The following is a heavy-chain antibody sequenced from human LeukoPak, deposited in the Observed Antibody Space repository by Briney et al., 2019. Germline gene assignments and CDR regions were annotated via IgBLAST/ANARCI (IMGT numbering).Heavy chain of an antibody. CDR2: IKKDGSEK. CDR3: ARDLSGVTGYTYGRGIDY. V-gene: IGHV3-7*01. CDR1: GFTFSSYW. Sequence: GGSLRLSCAASGFTFSSYWMSWVRQAPGKGLEWVANIKKDGSEKYYVDSVKGRFTISRDNAKTSLYLQMNSLRAEDTAVYYCARDLSGVTGYTYGRGIDYWGQGTLVTVSS. D-gene: IGHD5-18*01. J-gene: IGHJ4*02.